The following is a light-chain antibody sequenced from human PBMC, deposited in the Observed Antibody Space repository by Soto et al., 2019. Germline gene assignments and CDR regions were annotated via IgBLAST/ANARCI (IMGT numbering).Light chain of an antibody. V-gene: IGLV2-23*02. CDR3: CSYAGSSTYV. J-gene: IGLJ1*01. Sequence: QSALTQPASVSGSPGQSISISCTGTSSDVGSYKYVSWYQQHPGKAPKLMIYEVSKRPSGYANRFSGSKSGNTASLTISGLQAEDEADYYGCSYAGSSTYVFGTGTKLTVL. CDR1: SSDVGSYKY. CDR2: EVS.